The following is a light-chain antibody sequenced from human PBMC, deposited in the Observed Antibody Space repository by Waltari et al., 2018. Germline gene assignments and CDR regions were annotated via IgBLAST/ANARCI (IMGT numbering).Light chain of an antibody. V-gene: IGLV1-40*01. CDR1: SSHTGVHYA. Sequence: QSVLTQPPSVSGAPGQRVTISCTGGSSHTGVHYAVHWYQHLPGTAPKPLIYGNSNRPSGVPDRFSGCKSGSSASLAITGLQTKDEAVYYCQSYDSSLSAVVFGGGTKLTVL. CDR2: GNS. J-gene: IGLJ3*02. CDR3: QSYDSSLSAVV.